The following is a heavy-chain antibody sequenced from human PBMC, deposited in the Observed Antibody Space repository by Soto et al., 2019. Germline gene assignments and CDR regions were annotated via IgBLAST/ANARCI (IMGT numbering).Heavy chain of an antibody. CDR3: ARDSVTRVSSDIPGMDV. CDR2: ISGSGQTT. D-gene: IGHD3-10*01. CDR1: GFTFSRFA. V-gene: IGHV3-23*01. Sequence: EVQLLESGGGLGQPGGSLRLSCAGSGFTFSRFAMSWVRQVPGKGLEWVSAISGSGQTTYYADSVKGRFTVSRDNSNNTLYLQMNSLRAEDTAVYYCARDSVTRVSSDIPGMDVWGQGTTVSVSS. J-gene: IGHJ6*02.